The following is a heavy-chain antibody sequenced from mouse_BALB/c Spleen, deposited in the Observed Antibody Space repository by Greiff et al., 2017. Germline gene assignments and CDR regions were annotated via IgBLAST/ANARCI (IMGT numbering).Heavy chain of an antibody. Sequence: EVKLMESGPGLVKPSQSLSLTCTVTGYSITSDYAWNWIRQFPGNKLEWMGYISYSGSTSYNPSLKSRISITRDTSKNQFFLQLNSVTTEDTATYYCASGRDFDYWGQGTTLTVSS. CDR2: ISYSGST. V-gene: IGHV3-2*02. D-gene: IGHD1-1*02. CDR3: ASGRDFDY. J-gene: IGHJ2*01. CDR1: GYSITSDYA.